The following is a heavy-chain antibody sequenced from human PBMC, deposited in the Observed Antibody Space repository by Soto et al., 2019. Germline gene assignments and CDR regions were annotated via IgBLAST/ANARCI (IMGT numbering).Heavy chain of an antibody. V-gene: IGHV4-4*02. CDR3: ARTSYYDSTGYYNLDV. Sequence: SETLSLTCAVSGAPIPSTNWWAWLRPSAGKGLEWIGEIHHSETTNYNPSLNSRVSTSVDKSKNQFSLKLNSVNAADTADYYCARTSYYDSTGYYNLDVWGPGTTVT. J-gene: IGHJ6*02. CDR1: GAPIPSTNW. D-gene: IGHD3-22*01. CDR2: IHHSETT.